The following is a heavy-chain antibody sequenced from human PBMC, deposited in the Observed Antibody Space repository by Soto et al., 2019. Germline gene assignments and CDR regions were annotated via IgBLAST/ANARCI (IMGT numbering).Heavy chain of an antibody. CDR1: GDSISSRTFY. CDR3: AREPIVEGPPGYNWFDP. J-gene: IGHJ5*02. Sequence: PSETLSLTCNVSGDSISSRTFYWGWIRQAPGKGLQWIGSIYYTGSAYYNPSLRSRATVSVHTSTNQLSLRLTSVTAADTAVYYCAREPIVEGPPGYNWFDPWGQGILVTVSS. CDR2: IYYTGSA. V-gene: IGHV4-39*02. D-gene: IGHD3-22*01.